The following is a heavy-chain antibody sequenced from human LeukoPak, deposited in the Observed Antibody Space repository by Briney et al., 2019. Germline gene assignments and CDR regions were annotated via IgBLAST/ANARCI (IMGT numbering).Heavy chain of an antibody. Sequence: SETLSLTCTVSGGSINNYYWSWIRQPAGKGLEWVGLIYSSGSTSYNPSLKSRVTMSVDTSKKQFSLRLSSVTAADTAVYYCARMPIYYFDNSGYYNWGQGTLVTVSS. CDR3: ARMPIYYFDNSGYYN. J-gene: IGHJ4*02. CDR2: IYSSGST. V-gene: IGHV4-4*07. CDR1: GGSINNYY. D-gene: IGHD3-22*01.